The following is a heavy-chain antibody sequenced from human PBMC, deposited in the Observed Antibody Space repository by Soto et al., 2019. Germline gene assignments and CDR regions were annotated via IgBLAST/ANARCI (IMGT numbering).Heavy chain of an antibody. Sequence: QVQLVESGGGVVQPGRSLRLSCAASGFPFSKYGMHWVRRAPGKGLEWVAIIWYDGSKKYYGDSVKGRFTISRDNSKDTLFLQMNSLRADDTAMYYCARLGGSGGDSIEHWGQGTLVTVSS. J-gene: IGHJ4*02. CDR1: GFPFSKYG. D-gene: IGHD3-10*01. CDR2: IWYDGSKK. V-gene: IGHV3-33*01. CDR3: ARLGGSGGDSIEH.